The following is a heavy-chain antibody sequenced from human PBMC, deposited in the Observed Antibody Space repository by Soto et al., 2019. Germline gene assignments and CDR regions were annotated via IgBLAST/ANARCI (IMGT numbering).Heavy chain of an antibody. CDR1: LYTFTIYA. J-gene: IGHJ6*02. V-gene: IGHV1-3*01. Sequence: GASVXVSFKSSLYTFTIYAMHFFLQAPGQRLDGMGWINAGNGNTKYSQKFQGRVTITRDTSASTAYMELSSLRSEDTAVYYCARFGEIFGVVYGMEVWGQGTTVNVS. D-gene: IGHD3-3*01. CDR2: INAGNGNT. CDR3: ARFGEIFGVVYGMEV.